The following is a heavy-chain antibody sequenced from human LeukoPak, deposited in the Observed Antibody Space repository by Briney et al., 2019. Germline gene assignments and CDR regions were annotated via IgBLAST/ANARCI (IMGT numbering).Heavy chain of an antibody. D-gene: IGHD4-17*01. V-gene: IGHV1-46*01. CDR1: GYTFIDYY. J-gene: IGHJ4*02. CDR3: ARVPVLDYGADFDY. Sequence: GASVKVSCKTSGYTFIDYYMHWVRQAPGQGLEWMGIINPSGGGTSYAQKFLGRVTMTRDTSTSTVYMELSSLRSEDTAVYYCARVPVLDYGADFDYWGQGTLVTVSS. CDR2: INPSGGGT.